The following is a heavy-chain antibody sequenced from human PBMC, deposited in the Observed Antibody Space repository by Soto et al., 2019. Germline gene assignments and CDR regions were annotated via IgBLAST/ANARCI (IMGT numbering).Heavy chain of an antibody. CDR2: IYYTGST. V-gene: IGHV4-39*01. CDR3: GRSGTYFWFDP. D-gene: IGHD3-10*01. CDR1: GGSISSTSYY. J-gene: IGHJ5*02. Sequence: QLQLQESGPGLVKPSETLSLTCTVSGGSISSTSYYWGWIRQPPGKGLEWIGSIYYTGSTYYNPSLKSRVTMSVDTSKNQFSLKLKSLTAADTAVYYCGRSGTYFWFDPWGQGTLVTVSS.